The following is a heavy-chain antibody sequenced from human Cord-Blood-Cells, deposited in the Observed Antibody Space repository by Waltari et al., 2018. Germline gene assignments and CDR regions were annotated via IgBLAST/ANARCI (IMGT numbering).Heavy chain of an antibody. V-gene: IGHV4-34*01. D-gene: IGHD6-13*01. J-gene: IGHJ4*02. CDR1: GGSFRGYY. Sequence: QVQLQQWGAGLLKPSETLSPTCAVYGGSFRGYYWSWIRQPPGKGLEWIGEINHSGSTNYNPSLKSRVTISVDTSKNQFSLKLSSVTAADTAVYYCARIRIAAAGDYWGQGTLVTVSS. CDR3: ARIRIAAAGDY. CDR2: INHSGST.